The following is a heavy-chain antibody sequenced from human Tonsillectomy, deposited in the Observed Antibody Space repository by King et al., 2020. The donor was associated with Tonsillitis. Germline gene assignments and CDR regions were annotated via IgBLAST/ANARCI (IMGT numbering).Heavy chain of an antibody. CDR1: GFIFSDHY. CDR3: RATQITRSNHLDY. J-gene: IGHJ4*02. CDR2: IRNKGNNYTT. V-gene: IGHV3-72*01. Sequence: QLVQSGGGLVQPGGSLRLSCAASGFIFSDHYMDWVRQAPGKGLEWVGRIRNKGNNYTTEYAASVNARFTISRDDSKNSLYLQMNSLKSEDTAVYYCRATQITRSNHLDYWGQGTLVTVSS. D-gene: IGHD1-14*01.